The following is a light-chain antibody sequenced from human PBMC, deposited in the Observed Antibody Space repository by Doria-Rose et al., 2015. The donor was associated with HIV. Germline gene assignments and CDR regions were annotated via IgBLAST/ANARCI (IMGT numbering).Light chain of an antibody. CDR3: QHYNRTWT. J-gene: IGKJ1*01. Sequence: DIRLTQSPSTLSASVGDRVTITCRASQRISAWFAWYQQEPGKAPKLLKHKASSLESGDPCMFRGHGSGTEFTSTIPRLQADEFATYFCQHYNRTWTFGQGTKVEIK. V-gene: IGKV1-5*03. CDR1: QRISAW. CDR2: KAS.